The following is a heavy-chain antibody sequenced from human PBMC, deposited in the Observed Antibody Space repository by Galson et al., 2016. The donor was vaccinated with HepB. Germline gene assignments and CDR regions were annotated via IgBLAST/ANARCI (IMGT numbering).Heavy chain of an antibody. J-gene: IGHJ6*02. V-gene: IGHV3-30*18. Sequence: SLRLSCAASGFTFRNYGMHWVRQVPGKGLEWVAVISYDGINKYFADSVRGRFNISRDNSKNTLYLQMHSPRAEDTAVYYCAKERIAGITLDRGVMTSRLADVWGQGTTVTVSS. CDR3: AKERIAGITLDRGVMTSRLADV. CDR1: GFTFRNYG. CDR2: ISYDGINK. D-gene: IGHD3-10*01.